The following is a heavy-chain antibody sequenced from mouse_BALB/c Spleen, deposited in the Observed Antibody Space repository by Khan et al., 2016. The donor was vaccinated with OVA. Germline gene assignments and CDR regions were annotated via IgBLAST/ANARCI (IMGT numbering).Heavy chain of an antibody. D-gene: IGHD1-1*01. V-gene: IGHV1-76*01. Sequence: QIQLQQSGAELVRPGASVKLSCKTSGYIFTCYWIHWVKQRSGQGLEWIARIYPGTDNTYYNEKLRDKATLTADKSSSTAYIQLSSLKSEDSAVYFCAREEALYNFAYWGQGTTLTVSS. J-gene: IGHJ2*01. CDR3: AREEALYNFAY. CDR1: GYIFTCYW. CDR2: IYPGTDNT.